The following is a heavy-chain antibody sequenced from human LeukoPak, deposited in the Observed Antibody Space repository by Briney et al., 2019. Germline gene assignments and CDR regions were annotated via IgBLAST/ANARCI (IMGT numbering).Heavy chain of an antibody. D-gene: IGHD3-9*01. CDR3: ARERGLRYFDWLDP. CDR2: ISAYNGNT. CDR1: GYTFTSYG. Sequence: ASVKVSCKASGYTFTSYGIRWVRQAPGQGREWMGWISAYNGNTNYAQKLQGRVTMTTDTSTSTAYMELRSLRSDDTAVYYCARERGLRYFDWLDPWGQGTLVTVSS. V-gene: IGHV1-18*01. J-gene: IGHJ5*02.